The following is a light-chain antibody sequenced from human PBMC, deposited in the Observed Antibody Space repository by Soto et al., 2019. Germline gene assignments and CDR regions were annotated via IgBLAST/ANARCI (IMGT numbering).Light chain of an antibody. J-gene: IGLJ3*02. CDR3: SSYAGGLTMV. V-gene: IGLV2-11*01. CDR2: DVT. Sequence: QSALTQPRSVSGSPRQSVTISCTGTSSDVGGYNSVSWYQQYPGKAPQLMIYDVTKRPSGVPDRFSGSKSGNTTSLTISGLQAEDEADYYCSSYAGGLTMVFGGGTKLTVL. CDR1: SSDVGGYNS.